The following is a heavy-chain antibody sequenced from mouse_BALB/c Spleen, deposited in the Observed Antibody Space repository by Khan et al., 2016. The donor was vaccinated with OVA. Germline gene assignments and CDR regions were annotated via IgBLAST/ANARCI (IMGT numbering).Heavy chain of an antibody. CDR1: GYSFTSYY. V-gene: IGHV1S135*01. D-gene: IGHD2-2*01. CDR2: IDPFNGDT. J-gene: IGHJ3*01. CDR3: ARHGYGGWVAY. Sequence: QLQQSGPELMKPGTSVKISCKASGYSFTSYYIHWVKQSPGKSLEWIGYIDPFNGDTTYNQKFKGKATLTVDKSSSTAYMHLSSLTSEDSAVYYCARHGYGGWVAYWGQGTLVTVSA.